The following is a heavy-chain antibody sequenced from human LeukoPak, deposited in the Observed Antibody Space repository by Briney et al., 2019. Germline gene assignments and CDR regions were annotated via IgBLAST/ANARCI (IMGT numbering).Heavy chain of an antibody. CDR3: AVKTSTVTTGWFDP. CDR1: GYTFTSYY. CDR2: IIPIFGTA. Sequence: SVKVSCKASGYTFTSYYMHWVRQAPGQGLEWMGGIIPIFGTANYAQKFQGRVTITADESTSTAYMELSSLRSEDTAVYYCAVKTSTVTTGWFDPWGQGTLVTVSS. V-gene: IGHV1-69*13. D-gene: IGHD4-11*01. J-gene: IGHJ5*02.